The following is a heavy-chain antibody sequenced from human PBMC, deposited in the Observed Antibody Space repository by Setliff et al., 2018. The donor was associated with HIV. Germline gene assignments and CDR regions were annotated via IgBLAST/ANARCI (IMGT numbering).Heavy chain of an antibody. CDR2: ISTHNGDT. V-gene: IGHV1-18*01. CDR3: ARYLGGNEFDV. Sequence: ASVKVSCKASGYSLPSYGFSWVRQAPGQGLEWVGWISTHNGDTSYAQKVQGRATMTTDTLTMTTYMELTSLRSDDTAVYYCARYLGGNEFDVWGQGTKVTVSS. D-gene: IGHD3-10*01. CDR1: GYSLPSYG. J-gene: IGHJ3*01.